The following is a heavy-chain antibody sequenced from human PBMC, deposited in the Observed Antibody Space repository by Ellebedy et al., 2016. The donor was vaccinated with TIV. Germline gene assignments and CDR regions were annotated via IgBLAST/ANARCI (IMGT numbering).Heavy chain of an antibody. Sequence: ASVKVSCXASGYTFTSYGISWVRQAPGQGLEWMGWISAYNGNTNYAQKLQGRVTMTTDTSTSTAYMELSSLRSEDTAVYYCARSSRSYYDSSGYLDYWGQGTLVTVSS. CDR3: ARSSRSYYDSSGYLDY. V-gene: IGHV1-18*01. D-gene: IGHD3-22*01. CDR2: ISAYNGNT. J-gene: IGHJ4*02. CDR1: GYTFTSYG.